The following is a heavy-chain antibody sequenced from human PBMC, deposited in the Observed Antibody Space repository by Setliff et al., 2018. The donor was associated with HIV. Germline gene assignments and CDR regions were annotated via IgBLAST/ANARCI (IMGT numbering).Heavy chain of an antibody. D-gene: IGHD5-18*01. CDR1: GGSFNTYA. V-gene: IGHV1-69*13. J-gene: IGHJ3*02. CDR2: IISIFDKA. Sequence: SVKVSCKSSGGSFNTYAINWVRQAPGQGLEWMGGIISIFDKANYAQKFHGRLTITADDSTRTVYMELNSLGSGDTAVDYFARGGVRGYSYGEAFDIWGQGTLVTVSS. CDR3: ARGGVRGYSYGEAFDI.